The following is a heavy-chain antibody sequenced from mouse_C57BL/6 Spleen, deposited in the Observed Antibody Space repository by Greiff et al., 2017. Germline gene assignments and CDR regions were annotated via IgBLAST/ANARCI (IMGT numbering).Heavy chain of an antibody. CDR2: INPNNGGT. J-gene: IGHJ3*01. V-gene: IGHV1-26*01. CDR1: GYTFTDYY. Sequence: EVQLQQSRPELVKPGASVKISCKASGYTFTDYYMNWVKQSHGKSLEWIGDINPNNGGTSYNQKFKGKATLTVDKSSSTAYMELRSLTSEDSAVYYCAREGILGTWFAYWGQGTLVTVSA. CDR3: AREGILGTWFAY. D-gene: IGHD4-1*01.